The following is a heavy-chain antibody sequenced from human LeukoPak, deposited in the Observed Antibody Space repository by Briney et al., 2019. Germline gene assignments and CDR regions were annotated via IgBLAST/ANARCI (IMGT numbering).Heavy chain of an antibody. CDR1: GLTFHNYG. CDR2: ISYDGSNK. Sequence: GGSLRLSCAASGLTFHNYGMHWVRQAPGKGLEWVAVISYDGSNKYYADSVKGRFTISRDNSKDTLYLQMNSLRAEDTAVYYCAKSLSLTVRGVPLADSWGQGTLVTVSS. V-gene: IGHV3-30*18. D-gene: IGHD3-10*01. CDR3: AKSLSLTVRGVPLADS. J-gene: IGHJ4*02.